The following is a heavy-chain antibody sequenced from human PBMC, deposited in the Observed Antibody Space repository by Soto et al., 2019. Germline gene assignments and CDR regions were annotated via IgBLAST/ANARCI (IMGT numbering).Heavy chain of an antibody. D-gene: IGHD1-26*01. CDR3: ARGPYSGSYFFDY. CDR1: GGSVSSGSYY. V-gene: IGHV4-61*01. J-gene: IGHJ4*02. CDR2: AYYSETT. Sequence: QVQLQESGPGLVKPSETLSLTCTVSGGSVSSGSYYWSWIRQPPGKGLQWIGYAYYSETTNYNPSLRSRVTMSLDTSKNQFSLRLTSVTAAATALYYCARGPYSGSYFFDYWGQGTLVTVSS.